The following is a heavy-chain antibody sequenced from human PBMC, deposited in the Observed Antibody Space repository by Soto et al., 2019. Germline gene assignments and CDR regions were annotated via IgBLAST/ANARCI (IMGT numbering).Heavy chain of an antibody. D-gene: IGHD2-2*01. Sequence: SETLSLTCTVSGGSISSGDYYWSWIRQPPGKGLEWIGYIYYSGSTYYNPSLKSRVTISVDTSKNHFSLQLSSVTAADTAVYFCARGEYCSNTSCSAGWFDPWGLGTLVTVSS. CDR2: IYYSGST. J-gene: IGHJ5*02. V-gene: IGHV4-30-4*01. CDR3: ARGEYCSNTSCSAGWFDP. CDR1: GGSISSGDYY.